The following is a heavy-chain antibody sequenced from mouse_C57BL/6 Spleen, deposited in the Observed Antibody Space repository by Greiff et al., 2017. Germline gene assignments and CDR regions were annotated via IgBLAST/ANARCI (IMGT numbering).Heavy chain of an antibody. CDR3: ARKPSQHSHYGSTHWYFDV. J-gene: IGHJ1*03. CDR2: INPNNGGT. D-gene: IGHD1-1*01. CDR1: GYTFTDYY. Sequence: EVQLQQSGPELVKPGASVKISCKASGYTFTDYYMNWVKQSHGKSLEWIGDINPNNGGTSYNQKFKGKATLTVDKSSSTAYMELRSLTSEDSAVYYCARKPSQHSHYGSTHWYFDVWGTGTTVTVSS. V-gene: IGHV1-26*01.